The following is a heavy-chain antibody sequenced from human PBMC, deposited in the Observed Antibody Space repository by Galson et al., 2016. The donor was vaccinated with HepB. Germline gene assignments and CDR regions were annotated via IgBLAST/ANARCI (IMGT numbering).Heavy chain of an antibody. J-gene: IGHJ6*04. D-gene: IGHD2-15*01. CDR1: DGSIRSGNYY. CDR2: IYTSGNT. Sequence: TLSLTCSVSDGSIRSGNYYWSWIRQPAGKGLQWIGRIYTSGNTNYHPSLRSRVTISVDTSKNQFSLKLNSVTAADTAVYFCARGESSYCNGGKCQNYAMDAWGKGTTVTVSS. CDR3: ARGESSYCNGGKCQNYAMDA. V-gene: IGHV4-61*02.